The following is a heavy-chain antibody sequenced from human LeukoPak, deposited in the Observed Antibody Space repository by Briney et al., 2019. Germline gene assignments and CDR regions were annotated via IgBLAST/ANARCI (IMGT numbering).Heavy chain of an antibody. V-gene: IGHV4-59*01. Sequence: SETLSLTCTVSGGSINSYYWSWIRQPPGKGLEWIGYIYNSGSTNYNPSLKSRVTISVDTSKNQFSLKLSSVTAADTAVYYCARDAGVAGTHPFDYWGQGTLVTVSS. CDR2: IYNSGST. CDR3: ARDAGVAGTHPFDY. CDR1: GGSINSYY. D-gene: IGHD6-19*01. J-gene: IGHJ4*02.